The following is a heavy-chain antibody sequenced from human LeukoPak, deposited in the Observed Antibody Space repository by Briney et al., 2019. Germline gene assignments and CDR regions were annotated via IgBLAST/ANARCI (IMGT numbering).Heavy chain of an antibody. Sequence: SETLSLTCAVYGGSFSGYYWSWIRQPPGKGLEWIGEINHSGSTNYNPSLKSRVTISVDTSENQFSLKLSSVTAADTAVYYCARGYHGSGSYGSSYNWFDPWGQGTLVTVSS. J-gene: IGHJ5*02. CDR2: INHSGST. D-gene: IGHD3-10*01. V-gene: IGHV4-34*01. CDR1: GGSFSGYY. CDR3: ARGYHGSGSYGSSYNWFDP.